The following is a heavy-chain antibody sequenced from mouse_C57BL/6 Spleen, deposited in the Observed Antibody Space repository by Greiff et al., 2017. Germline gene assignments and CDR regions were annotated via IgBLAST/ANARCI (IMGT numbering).Heavy chain of an antibody. V-gene: IGHV3-6*01. D-gene: IGHD2-5*01. CDR3: ARYYSNYGAY. CDR2: ISYDGSN. J-gene: IGHJ3*01. Sequence: EVQLVESGPGLVKPSQSLSLTCSVTGYSITSGYYWNWIRQFPGNKLEWMGYISYDGSNNYNPSLKNRISITRDTSKNKFFLKLNSVTTEDTATYYCARYYSNYGAYWGQGTLVTVSA. CDR1: GYSITSGYY.